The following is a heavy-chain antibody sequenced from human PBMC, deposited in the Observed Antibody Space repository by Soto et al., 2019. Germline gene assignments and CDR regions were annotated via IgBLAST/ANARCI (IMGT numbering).Heavy chain of an antibody. Sequence: QVQLVESGGGVVQPGMSLRLSCEASGLTFSSSGMHWVRQAPGKGLDWVAFISYDGTTKYYVDSVKGRFTISRDNSKNTLYLQMNSLRAEDTAIYYCASDRGSYYEYNFDYWGQGTLVIVSS. CDR3: ASDRGSYYEYNFDY. CDR2: ISYDGTTK. D-gene: IGHD1-26*01. V-gene: IGHV3-33*01. J-gene: IGHJ4*02. CDR1: GLTFSSSG.